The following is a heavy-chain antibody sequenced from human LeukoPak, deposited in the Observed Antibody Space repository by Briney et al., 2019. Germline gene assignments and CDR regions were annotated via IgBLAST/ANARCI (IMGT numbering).Heavy chain of an antibody. J-gene: IGHJ5*02. V-gene: IGHV1-69*13. CDR1: GGTSSSYA. CDR2: IIPIFGTA. D-gene: IGHD6-13*01. Sequence: GASVKVSCKASGGTSSSYAISWVRQAPGQGLEWMGGIIPIFGTANYAQKFQGRVTITADEYTSTAYMELSSLRSEDTAVYYCARDQGYSRGPDNWFDPWGQGTLVTVSS. CDR3: ARDQGYSRGPDNWFDP.